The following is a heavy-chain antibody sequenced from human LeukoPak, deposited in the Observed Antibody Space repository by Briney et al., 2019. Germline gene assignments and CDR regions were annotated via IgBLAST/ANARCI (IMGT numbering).Heavy chain of an antibody. CDR1: GFTFSSYW. J-gene: IGHJ4*02. CDR2: IKQDGSEK. CDR3: ARGGNGVNVGYCDY. D-gene: IGHD5-12*01. Sequence: PGRSLRLSCAASGFTFSSYWMSWGRRAPGKGLEWVANIKQDGSEKHYVDSVKGRFTISRDNAKNSLYRQMDTLRAEDTAVYYCARGGNGVNVGYCDYWGQGILVTVSS. V-gene: IGHV3-7*04.